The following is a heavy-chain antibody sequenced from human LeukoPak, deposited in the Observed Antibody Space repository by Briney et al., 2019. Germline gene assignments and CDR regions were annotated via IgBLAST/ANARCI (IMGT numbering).Heavy chain of an antibody. D-gene: IGHD2-2*01. Sequence: GGSLRLSCAASGFTFSSYGMHWVRQAPGKGLEWVAFIRYDGSNIYYADSVKGRFTISRDNAKNSLYLQMNSLRAEDTALYYCAKASTSWGYYYYMDVWGKGTTVTISS. CDR1: GFTFSSYG. V-gene: IGHV3-30*02. CDR2: IRYDGSNI. J-gene: IGHJ6*03. CDR3: AKASTSWGYYYYMDV.